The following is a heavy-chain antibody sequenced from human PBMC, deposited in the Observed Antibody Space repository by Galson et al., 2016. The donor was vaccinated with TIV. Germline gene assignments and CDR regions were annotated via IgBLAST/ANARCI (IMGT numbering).Heavy chain of an antibody. CDR1: GFTFHNYA. CDR3: ARDGARVGAQDAFDI. D-gene: IGHD3-16*01. V-gene: IGHV3-20*04. Sequence: SLRLSCAASGFTFHNYAVTWVRQAPGKELEWVSSITWTGDGTAYADSVKGRFTVSRDNAKNSLYLQMNSLRAEDTAVYYCARDGARVGAQDAFDIRGQGTMVTVSS. CDR2: ITWTGDGT. J-gene: IGHJ3*02.